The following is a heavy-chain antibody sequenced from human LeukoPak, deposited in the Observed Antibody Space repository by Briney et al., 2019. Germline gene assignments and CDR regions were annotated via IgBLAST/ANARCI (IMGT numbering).Heavy chain of an antibody. D-gene: IGHD4-17*01. J-gene: IGHJ4*02. CDR1: GFTFSSNA. CDR2: ISGSGDST. CDR3: AKDPMTTVTTVDSD. Sequence: GGSLRLSCEASGFTFSSNAMSWVRQGIGKGLEWVSAISGSGDSTYYADSVKGRFTISRDNSKNTLHLQMNSLRAEDTAVYYCAKDPMTTVTTVDSDWGQGAPVTVSS. V-gene: IGHV3-23*01.